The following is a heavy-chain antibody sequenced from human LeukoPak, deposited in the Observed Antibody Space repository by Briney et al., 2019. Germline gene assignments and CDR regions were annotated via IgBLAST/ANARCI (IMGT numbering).Heavy chain of an antibody. J-gene: IGHJ5*02. CDR3: ARGEPSSGLYFPYNWFDP. CDR1: GGSISSYY. V-gene: IGHV4-34*01. CDR2: INHSGST. Sequence: SETLSLTCTVSGGSISSYYWSWIRQPPGKGLEWIGEINHSGSTNYNPSLKSRVTISVDTSKNQFSLKLSSVTAADTAVYYCARGEPSSGLYFPYNWFDPWGQGTLVTVSS. D-gene: IGHD6-19*01.